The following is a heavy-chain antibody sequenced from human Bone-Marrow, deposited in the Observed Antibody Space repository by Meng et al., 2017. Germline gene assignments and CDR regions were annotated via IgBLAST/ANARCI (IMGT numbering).Heavy chain of an antibody. V-gene: IGHV4-34*01. J-gene: IGHJ5*02. CDR3: ARVGRPIAAAGITWFDP. D-gene: IGHD6-13*01. CDR2: INHSGST. CDR1: GGSFSGYY. Sequence: SETLSLTCAVYGGSFSGYYWSGIRQPPGKGLEWIGEINHSGSTNYNPSLKSRVTISVDTSKNQFSLKLSSVTAADTAVYYCARVGRPIAAAGITWFDPWGHGNRVT.